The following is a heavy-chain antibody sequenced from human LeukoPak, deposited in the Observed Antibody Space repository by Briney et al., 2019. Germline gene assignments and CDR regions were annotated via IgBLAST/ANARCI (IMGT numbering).Heavy chain of an antibody. J-gene: IGHJ6*02. CDR2: IYYSGST. CDR3: ARQPVGSSGWYLHYYGMDV. V-gene: IGHV4-61*08. D-gene: IGHD6-19*01. Sequence: SETLSLTCTVSGGSISSGGYYWSWIRQPPGKGLEWIGYIYYSGSTNYNPSLKSRVTISVDTSKNQFSLKLSSVTAADTAVYYCARQPVGSSGWYLHYYGMDVWGQGTTVTVSS. CDR1: GGSISSGGYY.